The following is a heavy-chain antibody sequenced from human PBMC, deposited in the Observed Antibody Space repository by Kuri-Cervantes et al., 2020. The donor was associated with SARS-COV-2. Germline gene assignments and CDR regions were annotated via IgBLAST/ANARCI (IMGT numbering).Heavy chain of an antibody. J-gene: IGHJ4*02. CDR1: GGSFSGYY. CDR2: ISGSGGST. CDR3: ARDLRLGKSLDY. V-gene: IGHV3-11*04. D-gene: IGHD7-27*01. Sequence: GGSLRLSCAVYGGSFSGYYWSWIRQPPGKGLEWVSAISGSGGSTYYADSVKGRFTISRDNAKNSLYLQMSSLRAEDTALYYCARDLRLGKSLDYWGQGTLVTVSS.